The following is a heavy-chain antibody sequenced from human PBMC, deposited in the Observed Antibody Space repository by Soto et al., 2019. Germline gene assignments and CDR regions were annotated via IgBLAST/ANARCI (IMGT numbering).Heavy chain of an antibody. D-gene: IGHD6-19*01. V-gene: IGHV3-21*01. Sequence: EVQLVESGGGLVKPGGSLRLSCAASGFTFSSYSMNWVRQAPGKGLEWVSSISSSSSYIYYAYSVKGRFTISRDNAKNSLYLQMKSLRAEDTAVYYCAREGIAVAGYYFDYWGQGTLVTVSS. J-gene: IGHJ4*02. CDR1: GFTFSSYS. CDR3: AREGIAVAGYYFDY. CDR2: ISSSSSYI.